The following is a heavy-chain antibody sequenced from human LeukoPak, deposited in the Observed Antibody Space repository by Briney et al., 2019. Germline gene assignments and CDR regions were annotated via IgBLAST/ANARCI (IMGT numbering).Heavy chain of an antibody. D-gene: IGHD3-10*01. J-gene: IGHJ6*03. CDR2: INPNSGGT. Sequence: ASVKVSCKASGYTFTGYYMHWVRQAPGQGLEWMGWINPNSGGTNYAQKLQGRVTMTTDTSTSTAYMELRSLRSDDTAVYYCARDGSGSYSEDYYYYMDVWGKGTTVTVSS. CDR3: ARDGSGSYSEDYYYYMDV. CDR1: GYTFTGYY. V-gene: IGHV1-2*02.